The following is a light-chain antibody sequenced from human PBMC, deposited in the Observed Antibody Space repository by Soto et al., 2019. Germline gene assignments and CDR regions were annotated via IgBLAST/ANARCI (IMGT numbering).Light chain of an antibody. CDR3: QQYNNWPPIT. V-gene: IGKV3-15*01. CDR1: QSVSSK. CDR2: GAS. J-gene: IGKJ5*01. Sequence: THSPGTRSFSPGERATLACRASQSVSSKLAWYQQKPGQAPRLVIYGASTRATGIPARFSGSGSGTEFSLTISSLQSEDFAVYYCQQYNNWPPITFGQGTRLEIK.